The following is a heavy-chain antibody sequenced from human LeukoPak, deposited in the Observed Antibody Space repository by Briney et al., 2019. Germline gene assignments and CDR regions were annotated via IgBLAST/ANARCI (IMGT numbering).Heavy chain of an antibody. Sequence: GASVKASCKASGGTFSSYAISWVRQAPGQGLEWMGGIIPIFGTANYAQKFQGRVTITADESTSTAYMELSSLRSEGTAVYYCARLWDTAMVSGDYYYGMDVWGQGTTVTVSS. J-gene: IGHJ6*02. CDR1: GGTFSSYA. CDR2: IIPIFGTA. CDR3: ARLWDTAMVSGDYYYGMDV. V-gene: IGHV1-69*13. D-gene: IGHD5-18*01.